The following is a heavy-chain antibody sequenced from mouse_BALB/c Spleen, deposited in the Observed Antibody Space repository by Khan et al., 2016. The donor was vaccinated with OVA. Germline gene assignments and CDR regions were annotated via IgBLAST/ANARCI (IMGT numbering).Heavy chain of an antibody. CDR3: ARSNGNYWFTY. CDR1: GYTFTNYG. J-gene: IGHJ3*01. V-gene: IGHV9-3-1*01. Sequence: QIQLVQSGPELKKPGETVKISCKASGYTFTNYGMNWVKQAPGKGLEWMGWINTYTGAPTYADDFKGRFAFSLETSASTAYLQISILKNEDTGTYFCARSNGNYWFTYWGPGTLVTVAA. CDR2: INTYTGAP. D-gene: IGHD2-1*01.